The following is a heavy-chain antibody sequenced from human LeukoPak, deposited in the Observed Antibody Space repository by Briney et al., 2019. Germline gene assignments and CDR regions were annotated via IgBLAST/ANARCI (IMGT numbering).Heavy chain of an antibody. Sequence: PGGSLRLSCAASGFSFSSYNLNWVRQAPGKGLEWVSYISGDGNAKHYTDSVKGRFTISRDNAKNALYLQMNSLRAEDTAVYFCARDYVYAFDDWGQGTLVTVSS. CDR3: ARDYVYAFDD. J-gene: IGHJ4*02. D-gene: IGHD2/OR15-2a*01. CDR1: GFSFSSYN. V-gene: IGHV3-48*01. CDR2: ISGDGNAK.